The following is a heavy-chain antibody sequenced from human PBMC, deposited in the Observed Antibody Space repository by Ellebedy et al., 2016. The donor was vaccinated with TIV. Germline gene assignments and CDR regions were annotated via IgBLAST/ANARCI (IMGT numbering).Heavy chain of an antibody. D-gene: IGHD6-19*01. CDR1: GFTFSNYW. J-gene: IGHJ4*02. Sequence: GESLKISCGTSGFTFSNYWMTWVRQAPGKGLEWVANIKQDGSEKYYVDSVKGRFSISGDNTKNSLYLQMNSLTDEDTAVYYCARDQWLGRAYYFDSWGQGTLVTVSP. CDR2: IKQDGSEK. CDR3: ARDQWLGRAYYFDS. V-gene: IGHV3-7*01.